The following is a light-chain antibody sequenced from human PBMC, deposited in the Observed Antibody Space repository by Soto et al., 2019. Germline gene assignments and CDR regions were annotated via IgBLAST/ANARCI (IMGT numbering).Light chain of an antibody. Sequence: DIQMTQSPSTLSASVGDRVTISCGASQTISNWLAWYQQKPGKAPKLLIYDASSLESGVPSRFSGCGSGTEFTLTISSLQPEDFVTYYCQKYNSFWTFGQGTKVEIK. CDR1: QTISNW. J-gene: IGKJ1*01. V-gene: IGKV1-5*01. CDR3: QKYNSFWT. CDR2: DAS.